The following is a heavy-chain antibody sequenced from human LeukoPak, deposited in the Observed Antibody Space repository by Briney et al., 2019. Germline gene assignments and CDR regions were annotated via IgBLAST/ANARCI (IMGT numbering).Heavy chain of an antibody. CDR2: INTHGSST. Sequence: GGSLGLPCAASGFAFSNYWLHWVRQAPGKGLVWVARINTHGSSTNYADSVKGRFTISRDNAKNTLYLQMTSLSAEDTAVYYALAGYYYYYMDVWGKGTTVTVSS. V-gene: IGHV3-74*01. D-gene: IGHD6-13*01. CDR1: GFAFSNYW. CDR3: LAGYYYYYMDV. J-gene: IGHJ6*03.